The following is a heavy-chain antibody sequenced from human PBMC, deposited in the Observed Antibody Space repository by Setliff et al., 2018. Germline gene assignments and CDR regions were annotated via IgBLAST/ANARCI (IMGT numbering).Heavy chain of an antibody. J-gene: IGHJ6*03. CDR1: GYDFTDHY. V-gene: IGHV1-2*02. Sequence: ASVKVSCKASGYDFTDHYLHWLRPAPGQGPEWMGWMDHKNGDTTYAQKFQGRVTMTWDTSITTAYMDLGRLMSHDTAVYHCARDPNGTSFYHHDSYMDVWGKGTTVTVSS. CDR2: MDHKNGDT. CDR3: ARDPNGTSFYHHDSYMDV. D-gene: IGHD1-7*01.